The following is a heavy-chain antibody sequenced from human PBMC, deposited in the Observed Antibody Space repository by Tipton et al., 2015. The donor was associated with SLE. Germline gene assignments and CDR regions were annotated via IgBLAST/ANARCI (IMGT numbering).Heavy chain of an antibody. J-gene: IGHJ2*01. CDR3: ARDKVVRTIYSNYYYFDL. Sequence: LRLSCTVSGASISSHYWSWIRQPPGKGLEWIGYMYYTGSAHYNPPLKTRVTITVDPSKNQFSLNLGSVTAADTATYYCARDKVVRTIYSNYYYFDLWGRGTLVTVSS. D-gene: IGHD4-11*01. CDR2: MYYTGSA. CDR1: GASISSHY. V-gene: IGHV4-59*11.